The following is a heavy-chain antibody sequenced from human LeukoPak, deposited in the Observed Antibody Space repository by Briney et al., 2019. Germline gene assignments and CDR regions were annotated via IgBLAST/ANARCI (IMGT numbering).Heavy chain of an antibody. CDR1: GFTFSSYA. CDR2: ISSDGTNK. CDR3: ARDLGLGRGWYGGDF. J-gene: IGHJ4*02. V-gene: IGHV3-30*04. Sequence: GGSLRLSCAASGFTFSSYAIHWVRQAPGKGLEWVAIISSDGTNKYYADSVKGRFTLSRDNSKYTVYLQMNGLRAEDTAVYYCARDLGLGRGWYGGDFWGQGTLVTVSS. D-gene: IGHD6-19*01.